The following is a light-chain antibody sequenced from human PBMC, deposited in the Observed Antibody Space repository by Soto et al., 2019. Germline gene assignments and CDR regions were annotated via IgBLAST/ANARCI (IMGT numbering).Light chain of an antibody. CDR3: SSFTSSTSYV. Sequence: QSALNQPASVSGSPGQSLAISRPGTSSHVGSSNSVSWYQQYPGKAPKLMIHDVNNRPSGISDRFSGSKSGNTASLTISGLQAEDEADYYCSSFTSSTSYVCGTGTKVTV. V-gene: IGLV2-14*03. J-gene: IGLJ1*01. CDR1: SSHVGSSNS. CDR2: DVN.